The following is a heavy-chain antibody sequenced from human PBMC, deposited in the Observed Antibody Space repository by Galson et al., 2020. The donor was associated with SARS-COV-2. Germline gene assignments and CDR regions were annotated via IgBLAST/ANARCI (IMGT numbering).Heavy chain of an antibody. J-gene: IGHJ4*02. CDR2: ISYSGST. D-gene: IGHD3-10*01. V-gene: IGHV4-31*03. Sequence: SETLSLTCTVSGVSISGSNYFWTWIRQHPGKGLEWIGYISYSGSTSYNPSLKGRLSMSLDTTKNQVSLNLNSVTDADTAVCRCASRPPDIRRYWGVLDFWGQGALVTVSS. CDR3: ASRPPDIRRYWGVLDF. CDR1: GVSISGSNYF.